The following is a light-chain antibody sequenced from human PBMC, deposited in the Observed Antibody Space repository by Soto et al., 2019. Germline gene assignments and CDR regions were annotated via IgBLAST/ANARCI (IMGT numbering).Light chain of an antibody. CDR1: QSVSSIY. Sequence: EIVLTLSPGTLSLSPGERATLSCRASQSVSSIYLAWYQQKPGQAPRLLIFGASSRATGIPDRFSGSGSGTDFTLTISRLEPEDFAVYYCQQYGSSPPITFGQGTKLEIK. CDR2: GAS. CDR3: QQYGSSPPIT. V-gene: IGKV3-20*01. J-gene: IGKJ2*01.